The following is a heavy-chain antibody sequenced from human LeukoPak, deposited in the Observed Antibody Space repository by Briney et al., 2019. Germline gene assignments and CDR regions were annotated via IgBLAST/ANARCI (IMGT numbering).Heavy chain of an antibody. D-gene: IGHD1-14*01. Sequence: PGGSLRLSCAASGFTFSSYSMNWVRQAPGKGLEWVAYISSSSNIMYYADSVKGRFTISRDNAKNSLYLQMNSLRDEDAAVYYCARDFRNSHRLDIWGQGTLVTASS. J-gene: IGHJ3*02. CDR2: ISSSSNIM. CDR3: ARDFRNSHRLDI. CDR1: GFTFSSYS. V-gene: IGHV3-48*02.